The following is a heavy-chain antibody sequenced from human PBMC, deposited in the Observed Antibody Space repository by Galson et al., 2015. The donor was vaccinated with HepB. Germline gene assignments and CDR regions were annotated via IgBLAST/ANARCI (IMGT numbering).Heavy chain of an antibody. D-gene: IGHD1-26*01. V-gene: IGHV3-66*01. J-gene: IGHJ4*02. Sequence: SLRLSCAASGFTVSSNYMSWVRQAPGKGLEWVSVIYSGGSTYYADSVKGRFTISRDNSKNTLYLQMNSLRAEDTAVYYCARDLLGATEINDYWGQGTLVTVSS. CDR1: GFTVSSNY. CDR2: IYSGGST. CDR3: ARDLLGATEINDY.